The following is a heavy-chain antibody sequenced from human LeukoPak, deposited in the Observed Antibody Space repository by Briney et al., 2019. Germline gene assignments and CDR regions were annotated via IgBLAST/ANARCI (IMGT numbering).Heavy chain of an antibody. V-gene: IGHV3-21*01. Sequence: GGSLRLSCAASGFTFSSYSMNWVRQAPGKGLEWVSSISSSSSYIYYADSVKGRFTISRDNAKNSLYLQMNSLRAEDTAVYYCAKPTNVWGSYCYKRGEDYFDYWGQGTLVTVSS. J-gene: IGHJ4*02. CDR2: ISSSSSYI. CDR1: GFTFSSYS. CDR3: AKPTNVWGSYCYKRGEDYFDY. D-gene: IGHD3-16*02.